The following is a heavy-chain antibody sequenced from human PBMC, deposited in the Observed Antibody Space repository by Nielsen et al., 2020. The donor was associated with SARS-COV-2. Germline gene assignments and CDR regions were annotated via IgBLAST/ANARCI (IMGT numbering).Heavy chain of an antibody. V-gene: IGHV3-23*01. D-gene: IGHD3-22*01. CDR3: ARVSYDSSGYYQRPYYYYGMDV. Sequence: GESLKISCAASGFTFSSYAMSWVRQAPGKGLEWVSAISGSGGSTYYADSVKGRFTISRDNAKNSLYLQMNSLRAEDTAVYYCARVSYDSSGYYQRPYYYYGMDVWGQGTTVTVSS. J-gene: IGHJ6*02. CDR1: GFTFSSYA. CDR2: ISGSGGST.